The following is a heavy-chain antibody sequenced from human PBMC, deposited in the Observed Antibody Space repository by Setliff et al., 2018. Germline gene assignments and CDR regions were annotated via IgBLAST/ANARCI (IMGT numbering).Heavy chain of an antibody. J-gene: IGHJ4*02. V-gene: IGHV3-21*01. Sequence: PGGSLRLSCAASGFTFSTYTINWLRQAPGKGLEWVSSINSGGTKIYYADSVEGRFTISRDNGKNSLFLQMNSVRAEDTAVYYCARSINGYQQRYDFWGQGALVTVSS. CDR3: ARSINGYQQRYDF. D-gene: IGHD3-16*01. CDR2: INSGGTKI. CDR1: GFTFSTYT.